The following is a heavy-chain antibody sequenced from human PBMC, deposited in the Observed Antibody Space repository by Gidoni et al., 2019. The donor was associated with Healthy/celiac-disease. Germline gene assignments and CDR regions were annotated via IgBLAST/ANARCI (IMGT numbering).Heavy chain of an antibody. J-gene: IGHJ6*02. CDR3: AREEKYYYDSSGYYHSYYYGMDV. Sequence: QVQLQQSGPGLVKPSQHLSLTCAISGDSVSSNSAACNWIRQSPSRGLEWLGRTYYRSKWYKDYAVSVKSRITINPDTSKNQFSLQLNSVTPEDTAVYYCAREEKYYYDSSGYYHSYYYGMDVWGQGTTVTVSS. CDR2: TYYRSKWYK. D-gene: IGHD3-22*01. V-gene: IGHV6-1*01. CDR1: GDSVSSNSAA.